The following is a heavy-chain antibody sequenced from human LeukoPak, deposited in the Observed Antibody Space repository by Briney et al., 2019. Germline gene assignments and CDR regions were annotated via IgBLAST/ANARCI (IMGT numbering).Heavy chain of an antibody. CDR1: DDSITLYY. CDR2: IDHTGST. V-gene: IGHV4-59*01. D-gene: IGHD3-3*01. J-gene: IGHJ4*02. CDR3: ASSYLREWMRY. Sequence: SETLSLTCSVSDDSITLYYWTWIRQPPGKGLEWLGYIDHTGSTNYNPSLNSRVTMSRDTSKNHFSLKLSSVTAADTAVYYCASSYLREWMRYWGQGTLVTVS.